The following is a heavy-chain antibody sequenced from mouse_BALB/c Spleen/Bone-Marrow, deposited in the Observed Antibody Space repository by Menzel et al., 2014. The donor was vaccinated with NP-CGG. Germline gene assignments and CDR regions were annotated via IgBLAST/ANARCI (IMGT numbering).Heavy chain of an antibody. J-gene: IGHJ4*01. CDR3: ANLGRYAMDY. CDR2: INPSNGGT. V-gene: IGHV1-53*01. Sequence: LQESGAELVKPGASVKLSCKASGYTFTNYYIYWVKQRPGQGLEWIGEINPSNGGTNFNEKFKGKATLTVDTSSSTAYMQLSSLTSEDTAVYFCANLGRYAMDYWGQGTSVTVSS. CDR1: GYTFTNYY. D-gene: IGHD3-1*01.